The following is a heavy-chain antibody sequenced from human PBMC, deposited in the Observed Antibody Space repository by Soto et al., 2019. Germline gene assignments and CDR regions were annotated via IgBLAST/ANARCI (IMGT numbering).Heavy chain of an antibody. CDR2: ISSSSSTI. CDR1: GFTFSNYS. Sequence: PGGSLRLSCAASGFTFSNYSMNWVRQAPGKGLEWVSYISSSSSTIYYADSVKGRFTISRDNAKNSLYLQMNSLRAEDTAVYYCARDLCCSSCSCYYHYYYYAMDAWGQGTTVTVSS. V-gene: IGHV3-48*01. J-gene: IGHJ6*02. D-gene: IGHD2-2*01. CDR3: ARDLCCSSCSCYYHYYYYAMDA.